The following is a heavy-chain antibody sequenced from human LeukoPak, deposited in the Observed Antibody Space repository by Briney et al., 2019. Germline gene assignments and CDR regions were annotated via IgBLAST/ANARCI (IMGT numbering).Heavy chain of an antibody. V-gene: IGHV4-39*01. Sequence: SETLSLTCTVSGGSINSSNYYWAWIRQTPGKGLEWIGSIFHSGSTYYNPSLKRRLTISLDASKGHFSLKLSSLIVADTAVYFCARHSPPNSSDFYQYYGMGVWGQGTTVTVSS. CDR3: ARHSPPNSSDFYQYYGMGV. CDR2: IFHSGST. D-gene: IGHD2/OR15-2a*01. J-gene: IGHJ6*02. CDR1: GGSINSSNYY.